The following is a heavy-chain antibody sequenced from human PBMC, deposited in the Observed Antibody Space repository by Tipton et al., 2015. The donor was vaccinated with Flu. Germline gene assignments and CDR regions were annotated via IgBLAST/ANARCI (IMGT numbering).Heavy chain of an antibody. D-gene: IGHD1-26*01. V-gene: IGHV4-4*07. J-gene: IGHJ2*01. Sequence: TLSLTCTVSGGSISSYYWSWIRQPAGKGLEWIGRIYTSGSTNYNPSVKSRVTRSVDTSKNQFSLKLSSVTAADTAVYYCEKSWSYQSYWYFDLWGRGTLVTVSS. CDR3: EKSWSYQSYWYFDL. CDR2: IYTSGST. CDR1: GGSISSYY.